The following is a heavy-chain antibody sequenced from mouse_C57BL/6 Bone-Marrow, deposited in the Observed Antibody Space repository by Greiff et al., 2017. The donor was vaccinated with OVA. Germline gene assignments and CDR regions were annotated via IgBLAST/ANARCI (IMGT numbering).Heavy chain of an antibody. D-gene: IGHD3-2*02. CDR2: ISDGGSYT. Sequence: EVQGVESGGGLVKPGGSLKLSCAASGFTFSSYAMSWVRQTPEKRLEWVATISDGGSYTYYPDNVKGRFTISRDNAKNNLYLQMSHLKSEDTAMYYCAREGRQLRLRGDYFDYWGQGTTLTVSS. CDR1: GFTFSSYA. J-gene: IGHJ2*01. CDR3: AREGRQLRLRGDYFDY. V-gene: IGHV5-4*01.